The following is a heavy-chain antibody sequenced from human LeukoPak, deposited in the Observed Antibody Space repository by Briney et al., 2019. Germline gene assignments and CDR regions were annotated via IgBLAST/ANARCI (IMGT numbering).Heavy chain of an antibody. CDR3: AKLDSSSRYKVSYYFDY. V-gene: IGHV3-23*01. CDR1: GFTFSSYA. D-gene: IGHD6-13*01. CDR2: ISGSGGST. Sequence: GGSLRLSCAASGFTFSSYAMSWVRQAPGKGLEWVSAISGSGGSTYYADSVKGRFTISRDNSKNTLYLQMNSLRAEDTAVYYCAKLDSSSRYKVSYYFDYWGQGTLVTVSS. J-gene: IGHJ4*02.